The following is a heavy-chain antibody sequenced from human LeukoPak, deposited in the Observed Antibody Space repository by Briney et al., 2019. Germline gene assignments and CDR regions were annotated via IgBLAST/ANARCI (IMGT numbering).Heavy chain of an antibody. CDR1: GFPFSNHG. Sequence: GGSLRLSCAASGFPFSNHGMHWVRQAPGKGLEWVSSITSAGNFIYYADSLRGRFTVSRDNAKNSLYLQMNRLRAEDTAMYYCARDLWDHWGQGTLVTVSS. CDR2: ITSAGNFI. V-gene: IGHV3-21*01. CDR3: ARDLWDH. J-gene: IGHJ4*02.